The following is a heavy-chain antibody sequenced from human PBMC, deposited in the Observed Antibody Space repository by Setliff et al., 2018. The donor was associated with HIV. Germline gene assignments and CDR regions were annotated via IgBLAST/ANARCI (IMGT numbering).Heavy chain of an antibody. Sequence: SCAASGFTLSSYTMNWVRQAPGKGLEWISYISSSSTTIYYADSVKGRFTISRDNAKNSLYLQMSSLRAEDTAVYYCARVTGTTVFHYWGQGTLVTVSS. CDR3: ARVTGTTVFHY. V-gene: IGHV3-48*01. CDR2: ISSSSTTI. J-gene: IGHJ4*02. D-gene: IGHD1-7*01. CDR1: GFTLSSYT.